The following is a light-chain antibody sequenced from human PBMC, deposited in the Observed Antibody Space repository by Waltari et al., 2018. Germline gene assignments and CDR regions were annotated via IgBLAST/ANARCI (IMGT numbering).Light chain of an antibody. CDR3: CSFAGSSTWV. Sequence: QSALTQPASVSGSPGQAITISCSGTSSDVGGYNLVSWYQQYPGKAPTLIIYEDTERPSGVSNRFSGSRSGNTASLTIFGLQAEDEADYYCCSFAGSSTWVFGGGTKVTVL. V-gene: IGLV2-23*01. CDR1: SSDVGGYNL. J-gene: IGLJ3*02. CDR2: EDT.